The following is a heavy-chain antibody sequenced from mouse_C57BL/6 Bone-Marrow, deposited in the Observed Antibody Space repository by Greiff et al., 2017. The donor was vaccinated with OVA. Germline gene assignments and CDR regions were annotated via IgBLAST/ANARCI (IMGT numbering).Heavy chain of an antibody. D-gene: IGHD2-3*01. J-gene: IGHJ2*01. CDR3: ARWLLYYFDY. Sequence: QVQLQQSGAELARPGASVKMSCKASGYTFTSYTMHWVNQRPGQGLEWIGYINPSSGYTKYNQKFKDKATLTADKSSSTAYMQLSSLTSEDSAVYYCARWLLYYFDYWGQGTTLTVSS. CDR1: GYTFTSYT. V-gene: IGHV1-4*01. CDR2: INPSSGYT.